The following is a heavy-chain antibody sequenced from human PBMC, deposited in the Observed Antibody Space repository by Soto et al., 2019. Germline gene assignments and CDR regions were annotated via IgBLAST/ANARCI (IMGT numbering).Heavy chain of an antibody. CDR2: IYSGGST. J-gene: IGHJ4*02. CDR1: GFTVSSNY. Sequence: EVQLVESGGGLVQPGGSLRLSCAASGFTVSSNYMSWVRQAPGKGLEWVSVIYSGGSTYYADSVKGRFTISRDNSKNTLYLQMNSLRAEDTAVYYCARVNEEYCSSTSCFPPFDYWGQGTLVTVSS. CDR3: ARVNEEYCSSTSCFPPFDY. D-gene: IGHD2-2*01. V-gene: IGHV3-66*01.